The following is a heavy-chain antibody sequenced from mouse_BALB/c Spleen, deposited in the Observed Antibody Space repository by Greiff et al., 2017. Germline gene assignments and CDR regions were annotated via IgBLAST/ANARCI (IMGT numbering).Heavy chain of an antibody. V-gene: IGHV1-62-2*01. Sequence: VQLQESGAELVKPGASVKLSCKASGYTFTEYIIHWVKQRSGQGLEWIGWFYPGSGSIKYNEKFKDKATLTADKSSSTVYMELSRLTSEDSAVYFCARHEVGNYDYDGEGFAYWGQGTLVTVSA. CDR2: FYPGSGSI. J-gene: IGHJ3*01. CDR1: GYTFTEYI. CDR3: ARHEVGNYDYDGEGFAY. D-gene: IGHD2-4*01.